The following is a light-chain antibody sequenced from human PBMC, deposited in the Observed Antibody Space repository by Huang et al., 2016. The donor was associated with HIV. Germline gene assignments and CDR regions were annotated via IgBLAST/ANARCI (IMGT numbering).Light chain of an antibody. CDR3: QQSYSTPDMYT. CDR2: AAS. Sequence: DIQMTQSPSSLSASVGDRVTITCRASQSISSYLNWYQQKPGKAPKPLIYAASSLQSGVPSRFSGSGSGTDFTLTISSLQPEDFATYYCQQSYSTPDMYTFGQGTKLEIK. V-gene: IGKV1-39*01. CDR1: QSISSY. J-gene: IGKJ2*01.